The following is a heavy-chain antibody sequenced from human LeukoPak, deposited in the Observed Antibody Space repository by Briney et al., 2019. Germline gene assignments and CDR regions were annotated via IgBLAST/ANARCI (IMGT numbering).Heavy chain of an antibody. J-gene: IGHJ5*02. CDR2: IIPILGIA. V-gene: IGHV1-69*04. CDR1: GYTFTGYY. D-gene: IGHD3-10*01. Sequence: EASVKVSCKASGYTFTGYYMHWVRQAPGQGLEWMGRIIPILGIANYAQKFQGRVTITADKSTSTAYMELSSLRSEDTAVYYCARAQGYGSGSWGQGTLVTVSS. CDR3: ARAQGYGSGS.